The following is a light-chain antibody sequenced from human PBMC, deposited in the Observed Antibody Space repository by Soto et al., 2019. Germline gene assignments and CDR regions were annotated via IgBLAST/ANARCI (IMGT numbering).Light chain of an antibody. CDR2: KAS. Sequence: DIQMTQSPSTLSGSVGDRVTITCRASQTISSWLAWYQQKPGKAPKLLIYKASTLKSGVPSRFSGGGSGTEFTLTISSLQPDDFATYYCQHYNSYSEAFRQGTKVNIK. J-gene: IGKJ1*01. CDR3: QHYNSYSEA. V-gene: IGKV1-5*03. CDR1: QTISSW.